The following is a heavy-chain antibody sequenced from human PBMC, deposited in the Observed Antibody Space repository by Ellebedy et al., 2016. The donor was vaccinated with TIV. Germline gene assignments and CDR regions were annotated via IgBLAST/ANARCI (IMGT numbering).Heavy chain of an antibody. V-gene: IGHV1-69*13. CDR3: ARAGGGVVTAPPRY. CDR1: GGTFSSYA. Sequence: AASVKVSCKASGGTFSSYAISWVRQAPGQGLEWMGGIIPIFGTANYAQKFQGRVTITPDESTSTAYMELSSLRSEETAVYYCARAGGGVVTAPPRYWGQGTLVTVSS. CDR2: IIPIFGTA. J-gene: IGHJ4*02. D-gene: IGHD2-21*02.